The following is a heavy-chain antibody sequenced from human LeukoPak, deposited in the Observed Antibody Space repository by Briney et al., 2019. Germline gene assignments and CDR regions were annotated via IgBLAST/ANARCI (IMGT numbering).Heavy chain of an antibody. Sequence: GGSLRLSCAASGFTFSNYAMSWVRQAPGKGLEWASAVTDSGDDTYSADSVKGRFTISRDNSKNTLYLQMNSLRAEDTAVYFCAKGSAAGRPYYFDYWGQGAPVTVSS. D-gene: IGHD6-25*01. J-gene: IGHJ4*02. CDR3: AKGSAAGRPYYFDY. CDR1: GFTFSNYA. CDR2: VTDSGDDT. V-gene: IGHV3-23*01.